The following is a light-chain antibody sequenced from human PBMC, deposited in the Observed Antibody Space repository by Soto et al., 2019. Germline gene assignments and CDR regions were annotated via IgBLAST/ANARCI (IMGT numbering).Light chain of an antibody. V-gene: IGKV3D-15*01. CDR1: RRVSSN. CDR2: GAS. CDR3: HQYSDCPET. Sequence: EIVMTQSPAPVSVSPGERVTLSCRASRRVSSNLGWDQLKPGPATRLLIYGASTRHTGIPARFSGGGSGTDFTLIIKSLQSEDFAVYYCHQYSDCPETFGRGTKLPIQ. J-gene: IGKJ2*01.